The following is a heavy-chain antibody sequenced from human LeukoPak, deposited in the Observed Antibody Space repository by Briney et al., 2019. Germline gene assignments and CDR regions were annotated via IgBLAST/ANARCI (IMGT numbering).Heavy chain of an antibody. CDR1: GFTFSSYS. Sequence: GGSLRLSCAASGFTFSSYSMNWVRQAPGKGLEWVSSISSSSSYIYYADSVKGRFTISRDNAKNSLYLQMNSLRAEDTAAYYCAREPKTYYYDSSGYYALDYWGQGTLVTVSS. J-gene: IGHJ4*02. D-gene: IGHD3-22*01. CDR2: ISSSSSYI. CDR3: AREPKTYYYDSSGYYALDY. V-gene: IGHV3-21*01.